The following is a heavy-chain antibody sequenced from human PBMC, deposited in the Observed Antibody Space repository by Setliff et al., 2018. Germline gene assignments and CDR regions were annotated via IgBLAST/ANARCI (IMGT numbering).Heavy chain of an antibody. CDR2: IIHSGST. CDR3: AREQWLDPPGYYYMDV. D-gene: IGHD6-19*01. V-gene: IGHV4-34*12. Sequence: SETLSLTCAVYGGSFSGYYWSWIRQPPGKRLEWIGEIIHSGSTNYNPSLKSRLTISRDTSKNQVSLKLNSVTAADMAVYYCAREQWLDPPGYYYMDVWAKGTTVTVSS. CDR1: GGSFSGYY. J-gene: IGHJ6*03.